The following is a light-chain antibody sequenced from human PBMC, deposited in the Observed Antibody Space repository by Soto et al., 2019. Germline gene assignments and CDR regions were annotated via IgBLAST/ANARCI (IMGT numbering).Light chain of an antibody. V-gene: IGKV1-5*01. CDR2: AAS. CDR1: QSISNH. Sequence: DIQMTQSPSSLSASVEDRVIITCRASQSISNHLNWYQQKPGKAPKLLIFAASSLESGVPSRFSGSGSGTEFTLTISSLQPDDFATYYCQQYNSYSVAFGQGTKVDI. CDR3: QQYNSYSVA. J-gene: IGKJ1*01.